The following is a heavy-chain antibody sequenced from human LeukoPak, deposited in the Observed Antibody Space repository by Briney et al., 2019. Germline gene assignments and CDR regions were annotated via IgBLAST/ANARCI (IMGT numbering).Heavy chain of an antibody. D-gene: IGHD2-21*01. CDR3: ARDNGGDYWYSDI. J-gene: IGHJ2*01. Sequence: SETLSLTCTVSGASISTYYWSWLRQPAGKGLEWIGRMYNNGSTNYNPSLKSRVTMSVDTSKNQLSLRLSSVTAADTAVYYCARDNGGDYWYSDIWGRGTLVTVSS. CDR1: GASISTYY. CDR2: MYNNGST. V-gene: IGHV4-4*07.